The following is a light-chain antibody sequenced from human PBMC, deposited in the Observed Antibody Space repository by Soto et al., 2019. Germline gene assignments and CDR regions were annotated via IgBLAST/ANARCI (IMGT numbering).Light chain of an antibody. CDR1: HTISTY. CDR2: DAS. Sequence: DIQMTQSPSSLSSSVGYSVTITCRSSHTISTYFNCYQQKPGKAPRLLIYDASSLLSGVPSRFSGSGSGTEFTLTISSLQPEDFATYYCQQYDSYPLTFGGGTKVDI. CDR3: QQYDSYPLT. J-gene: IGKJ4*01. V-gene: IGKV1-39*01.